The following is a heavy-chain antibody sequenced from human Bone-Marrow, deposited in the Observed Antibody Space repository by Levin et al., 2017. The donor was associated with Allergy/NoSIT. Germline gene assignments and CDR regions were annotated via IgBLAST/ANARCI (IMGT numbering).Heavy chain of an antibody. CDR1: GGSISGYY. CDR2: IHTSGST. Sequence: SETLSLTCTVSGGSISGYYWSWIRQSAGKGLECIGRIHTSGSTNYNPSLKSRVTMSVDTSKNQFSLTLTSVTAADTAVYFCARVGYSSSFSYFDYWGQGTLVTVSS. V-gene: IGHV4-4*07. D-gene: IGHD6-13*01. CDR3: ARVGYSSSFSYFDY. J-gene: IGHJ4*02.